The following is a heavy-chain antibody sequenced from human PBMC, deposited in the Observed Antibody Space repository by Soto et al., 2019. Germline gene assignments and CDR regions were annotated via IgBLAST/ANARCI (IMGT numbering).Heavy chain of an antibody. Sequence: GASVKVSCKASGYTFTSYGISWVRQAPGQGLEWMGWISAYNGNTNYAQKLQGRVTMTTDTSTSTAYMELRSLRSDDTAVYYCAXEGGELRFLEWLAEFDYWGPGTLVTVSS. CDR2: ISAYNGNT. D-gene: IGHD3-3*01. CDR3: AXEGGELRFLEWLAEFDY. V-gene: IGHV1-18*01. CDR1: GYTFTSYG. J-gene: IGHJ4*02.